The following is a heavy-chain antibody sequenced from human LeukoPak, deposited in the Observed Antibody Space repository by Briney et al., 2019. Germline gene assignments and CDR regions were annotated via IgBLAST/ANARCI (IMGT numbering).Heavy chain of an antibody. CDR1: GYTFTSYY. CDR3: ARDRCTDYYDSSGYCNWYFDL. CDR2: INPSGGST. D-gene: IGHD3-22*01. Sequence: ASVKVSCKASGYTFTSYYMHWVRQAPGQGLEWMGIINPSGGSTSYAQKFQGRVTMTRDTSTSTVYMELSSLRSEDTAVYYCARDRCTDYYDSSGYCNWYFDLWGRGTLVTVSS. V-gene: IGHV1-46*01. J-gene: IGHJ2*01.